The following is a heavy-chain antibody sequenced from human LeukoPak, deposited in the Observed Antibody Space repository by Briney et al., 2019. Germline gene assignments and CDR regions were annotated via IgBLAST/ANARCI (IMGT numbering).Heavy chain of an antibody. CDR1: GFTFSDYY. CDR3: ARAYYDFWSGYYFDY. D-gene: IGHD3-3*01. CDR2: ISSSGSTI. V-gene: IGHV3-11*01. J-gene: IGHJ4*02. Sequence: GGSLRLSCAASGFTFSDYYMSWIRQAPGKGLEWGSYISSSGSTIYYADSVKGRFTISRDNAKNSLYLQMNSLRAEDTAVYYCARAYYDFWSGYYFDYWGQGTLVTVSS.